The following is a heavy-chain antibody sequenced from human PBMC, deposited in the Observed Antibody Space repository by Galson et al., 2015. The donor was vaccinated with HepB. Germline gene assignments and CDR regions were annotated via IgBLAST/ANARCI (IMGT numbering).Heavy chain of an antibody. CDR1: GFTVSSNY. Sequence: SLRLSCAASGFTVSSNYMSWVRQAPGKGLEWVSVIYSGGSTYYADSVKGRFTISRDNSKNTLYLQMNSLRAEDTAVYYCASGPYCGGDCYHPESSYFDYWGQGTLVTVSS. D-gene: IGHD2-21*02. V-gene: IGHV3-53*01. CDR3: ASGPYCGGDCYHPESSYFDY. CDR2: IYSGGST. J-gene: IGHJ4*02.